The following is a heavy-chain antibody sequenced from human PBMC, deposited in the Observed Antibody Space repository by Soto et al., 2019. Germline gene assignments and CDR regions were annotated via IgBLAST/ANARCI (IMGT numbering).Heavy chain of an antibody. CDR2: INHSGST. V-gene: IGHV4-34*01. CDR1: GGYFSGYY. D-gene: IGHD2-2*01. J-gene: IGHJ4*02. CDR3: ARLAGVQATDY. Sequence: SETLSLTCAVYGGYFSGYYLSWIRQPPGKGLEWIGEINHSGSTNYNPSLKSRVTISVDTSKNQFSLKLSSVTAADTAVYYCARLAGVQATDYWGQGTLVTVSS.